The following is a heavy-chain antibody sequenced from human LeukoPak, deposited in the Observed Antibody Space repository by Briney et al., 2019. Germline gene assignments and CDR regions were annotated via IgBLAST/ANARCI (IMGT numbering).Heavy chain of an antibody. CDR3: ATSPTLGYCSGGSCYSFDY. V-gene: IGHV1-24*01. Sequence: QAPXXXXXXXXXXDPEDGETIYAQKFQGRVTMTEDTSTDTAYMELSSLRSEDTAVYYCATSPTLGYCSGGSCYSFDYWGQGTLATVSS. CDR2: XDPEDGET. J-gene: IGHJ4*02. D-gene: IGHD2-15*01.